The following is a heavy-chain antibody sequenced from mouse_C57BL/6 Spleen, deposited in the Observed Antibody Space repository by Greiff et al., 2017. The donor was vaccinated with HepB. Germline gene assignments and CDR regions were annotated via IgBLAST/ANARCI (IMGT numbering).Heavy chain of an antibody. V-gene: IGHV5-17*01. CDR3: ARGGFTTVVATDFDY. D-gene: IGHD1-1*01. J-gene: IGHJ2*01. CDR1: GFTFSDYG. CDR2: ISSGSSTI. Sequence: DVKLVESGGGLVKPGGSLKLSCAASGFTFSDYGMHWVRQAPEKGLEWVAYISSGSSTIYYADTVKGRFTISRDNAKNTLFLQMTSLRSEDTAMYYCARGGFTTVVATDFDYWGQGTTLTVSS.